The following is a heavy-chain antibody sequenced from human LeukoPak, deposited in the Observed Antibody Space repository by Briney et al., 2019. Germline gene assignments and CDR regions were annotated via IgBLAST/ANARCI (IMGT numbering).Heavy chain of an antibody. Sequence: PGGSLRLSCAASGFTFSSYAMSWVRQAPGKGLEWLSSISGSGGGTYYADSVKGRFTISRDNSKNTLYLQMNSLRAEDTAVYYCAKDRGGKGSYFDYWGQGTLVTVSS. D-gene: IGHD2-15*01. CDR2: ISGSGGGT. J-gene: IGHJ4*02. CDR3: AKDRGGKGSYFDY. V-gene: IGHV3-23*01. CDR1: GFTFSSYA.